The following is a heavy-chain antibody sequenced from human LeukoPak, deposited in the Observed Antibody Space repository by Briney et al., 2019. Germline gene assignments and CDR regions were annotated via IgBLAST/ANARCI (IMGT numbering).Heavy chain of an antibody. CDR2: MNPNSCNT. J-gene: IGHJ4*02. CDR1: GYTFTSYD. V-gene: IGHV1-8*01. CDR3: ARGPLWGAVTGTDY. D-gene: IGHD6-19*01. Sequence: ASVKVSCKASGYTFTSYDINWVRQATGQGLEWMGWMNPNSCNTGYAQMFQGRVTMTRNTSISTAYMELSSLRSEDTAVYYCARGPLWGAVTGTDYWGQGTLVTVSS.